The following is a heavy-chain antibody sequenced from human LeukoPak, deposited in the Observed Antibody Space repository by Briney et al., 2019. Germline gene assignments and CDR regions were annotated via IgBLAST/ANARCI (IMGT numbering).Heavy chain of an antibody. CDR2: IYHSGST. V-gene: IGHV4-30-2*01. J-gene: IGHJ5*02. CDR1: GGSISSGGYY. CDR3: ARVRGRDWFDP. Sequence: SQTLSLTCTVSGGSISSGGYYWSWIRQPPGKGLEWIGYIYHSGSTYYNPSLKSRVTISVDTSKNQFSLKLSSVTAADTAVYYCARVRGRDWFDPWGQGTLVTVSS. D-gene: IGHD3-16*01.